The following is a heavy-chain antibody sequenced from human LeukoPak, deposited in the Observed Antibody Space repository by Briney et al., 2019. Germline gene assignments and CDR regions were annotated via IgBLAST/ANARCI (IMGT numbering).Heavy chain of an antibody. CDR1: GFTFSSYA. CDR2: ISGSGGST. D-gene: IGHD3-22*01. V-gene: IGHV3-23*01. CDR3: AKGDFEYYYDSSGYYGY. J-gene: IGHJ4*02. Sequence: GGSLRLSCAASGFTFSSYAMSWVRQAPGKGPEWVSAISGSGGSTYYADSVKGRFTISRDNSKNTLYLQMNSLRAEDTAVYYCAKGDFEYYYDSSGYYGYWGQGTLVTVSS.